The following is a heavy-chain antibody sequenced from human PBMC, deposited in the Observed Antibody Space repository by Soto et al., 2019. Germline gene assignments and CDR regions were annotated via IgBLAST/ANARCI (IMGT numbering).Heavy chain of an antibody. CDR3: TRDLSSDWEGGFDY. J-gene: IGHJ4*02. CDR2: ISYDGSQR. D-gene: IGHD6-19*01. CDR1: EFTFSVYS. Sequence: GGSLRLSCAASEFTFSVYSMHWVRQAPGKGLEWVAVISYDGSQREYADSVKGRFTISRDNRKSTLFLQMDSLATDDTAMYFCTRDLSSDWEGGFDYWGQGALVTVSS. V-gene: IGHV3-30*04.